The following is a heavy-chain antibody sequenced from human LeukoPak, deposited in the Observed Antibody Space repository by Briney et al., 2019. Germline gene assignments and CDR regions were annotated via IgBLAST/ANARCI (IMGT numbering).Heavy chain of an antibody. CDR1: GYTFTSSW. CDR2: IYPGDSDT. Sequence: GESLKISCKDSGYTFTSSWIAWVRQMPGKGLEWMGIIYPGDSDTRYSPSFQGQVTISSDKSISTAYLQWSSLKASDTAMYFCARRLGGTYSYAFDIWGQGTLVTVS. CDR3: ARRLGGTYSYAFDI. V-gene: IGHV5-51*01. J-gene: IGHJ3*02. D-gene: IGHD1-26*01.